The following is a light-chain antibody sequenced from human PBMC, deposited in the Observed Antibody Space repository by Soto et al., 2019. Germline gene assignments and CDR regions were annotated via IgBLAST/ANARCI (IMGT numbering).Light chain of an antibody. CDR2: AAS. J-gene: IGKJ3*01. CDR1: QSISSY. V-gene: IGKV1-39*01. Sequence: DIQMTQSPSSLSASVGDRVTITCRASQSISSYLNWYQQKPGKAPKLLIYAASSLQSGVPSRCSGSRSGTDFTLPISSLQPEDFATYYCQQSYNTAPFTFGPGTKVEIK. CDR3: QQSYNTAPFT.